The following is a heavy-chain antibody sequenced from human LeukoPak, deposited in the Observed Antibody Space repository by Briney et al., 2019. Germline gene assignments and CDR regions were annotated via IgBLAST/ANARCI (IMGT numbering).Heavy chain of an antibody. CDR2: ISHSGSI. CDR1: GYSINSGYY. V-gene: IGHV4-38-2*01. Sequence: SETLSLTCAVSGYSINSGYYWGWIRQPPGKGLEWIGSISHSGSIYYNPSLKSRVTISVDTSKNQFSLKLSSGTAADTARYCCARLKGLYNCLDPWGQGTLVTVSS. J-gene: IGHJ5*02. D-gene: IGHD3-16*01. CDR3: ARLKGLYNCLDP.